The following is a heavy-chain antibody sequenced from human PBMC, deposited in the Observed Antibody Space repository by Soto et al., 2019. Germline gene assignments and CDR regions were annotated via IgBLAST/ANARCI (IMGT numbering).Heavy chain of an antibody. D-gene: IGHD4-17*01. CDR1: GFTFSSYS. Sequence: GGSLRLSCAASGFTFSSYSMNWVRQAPGKGLEWVSYIDGRNGNIQYADSVRGRFTISGDIAKNSLSLQMHSLRDEDTAVYYCARDRDYAFDFWGQGTLVTVSS. CDR2: IDGRNGNI. CDR3: ARDRDYAFDF. V-gene: IGHV3-48*02. J-gene: IGHJ4*02.